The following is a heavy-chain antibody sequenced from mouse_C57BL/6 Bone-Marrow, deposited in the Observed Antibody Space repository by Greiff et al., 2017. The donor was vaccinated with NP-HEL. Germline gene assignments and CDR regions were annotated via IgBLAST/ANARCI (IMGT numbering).Heavy chain of an antibody. Sequence: VQLQQSGTVLARPGASVKMSCKTSGYTFTSYWMHWVKQRPGQGLEWIGAIYPGNSDTSYNQKFKGKAKLTAAQSASTAYMELSSLTNEDSAVYDCTGCSKYVDYAMDDWGQGTSVTVSS. CDR1: GYTFTSYW. V-gene: IGHV1-5*01. D-gene: IGHD2-5*01. J-gene: IGHJ4*01. CDR2: IYPGNSDT. CDR3: TGCSKYVDYAMDD.